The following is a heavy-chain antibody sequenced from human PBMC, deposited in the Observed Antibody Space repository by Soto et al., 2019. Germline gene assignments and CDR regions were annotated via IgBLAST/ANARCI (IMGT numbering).Heavy chain of an antibody. CDR3: ARGYCSGGSCYVWGWFDP. J-gene: IGHJ5*02. CDR2: IYYSGST. V-gene: IGHV4-39*07. D-gene: IGHD2-15*01. CDR1: GGSISSSSYY. Sequence: SETLSLTCTVSGGSISSSSYYWGWIRQPPGKGLEWIGSIYYSGSTNYNPSLKSRVTISVDTSKNQFSLKLSSVTAADTAVYYCARGYCSGGSCYVWGWFDPWGQGTLVTVSS.